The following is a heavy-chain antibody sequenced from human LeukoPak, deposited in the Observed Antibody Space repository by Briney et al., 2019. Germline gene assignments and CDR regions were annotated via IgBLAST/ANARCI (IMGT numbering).Heavy chain of an antibody. Sequence: SQTLSLTCTVSGVSISSGSYYWVWIRQPAGKGLEWIGRIYTTGSTNYNPSFKSRVTISVDTSKNQSSLKLSPVTAADTAVYYCAREGYYDRSGYREYWGQGTLVTVSS. D-gene: IGHD3-22*01. CDR3: AREGYYDRSGYREY. J-gene: IGHJ4*02. CDR2: IYTTGST. V-gene: IGHV4-61*02. CDR1: GVSISSGSYY.